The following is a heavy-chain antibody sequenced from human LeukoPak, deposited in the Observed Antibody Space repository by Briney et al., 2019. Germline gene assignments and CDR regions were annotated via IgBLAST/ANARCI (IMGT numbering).Heavy chain of an antibody. Sequence: SETLSLTCTVSGGSISSGSYYWSWIRQPAGKGLEWIGRIYTSGSTNYNPSLKSRVTISVDTSKNQFSLKLSSVTAADTAVYYCARAKYNSGWYMGKSNWFDPWGQGTLVTVSS. V-gene: IGHV4-61*02. D-gene: IGHD6-19*01. CDR1: GGSISSGSYY. CDR2: IYTSGST. CDR3: ARAKYNSGWYMGKSNWFDP. J-gene: IGHJ5*02.